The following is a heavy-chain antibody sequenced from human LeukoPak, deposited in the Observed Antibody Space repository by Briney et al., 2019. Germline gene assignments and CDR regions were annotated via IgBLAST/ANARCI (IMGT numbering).Heavy chain of an antibody. D-gene: IGHD3-22*01. V-gene: IGHV3-30*02. CDR1: GLTVSSNY. CDR2: IRYDGSDK. J-gene: IGHJ4*02. Sequence: GGSLRLSCAASGLTVSSNYMNWVRQAPGKGLEWVAFIRYDGSDKYYVDSVKGRSTISRDNSKNTLYLQMNSLTAEDTAVYYCAKEKGRPYESSFDYWGQGTLVTVSS. CDR3: AKEKGRPYESSFDY.